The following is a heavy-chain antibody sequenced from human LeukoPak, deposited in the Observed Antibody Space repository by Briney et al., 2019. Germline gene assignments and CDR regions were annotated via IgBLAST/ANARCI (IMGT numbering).Heavy chain of an antibody. V-gene: IGHV4-39*01. J-gene: IGHJ6*02. CDR1: GGSLSSSSYY. CDR2: IYYSGST. D-gene: IGHD2-15*01. CDR3: ARSLPTLYCSGGSCYSGIRYYYYYYGMDV. Sequence: SETLSLTCTVSGGSLSSSSYYWGWIRQPPGKGLEWIGSIYYSGSTYYNPSPKSRVTISVDTSKNQFSLKLSSVTAADTAVYYCARSLPTLYCSGGSCYSGIRYYYYYYGMDVWGQGTTVTVSS.